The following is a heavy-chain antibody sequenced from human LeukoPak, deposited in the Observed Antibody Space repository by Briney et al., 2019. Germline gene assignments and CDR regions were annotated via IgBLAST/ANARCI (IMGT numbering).Heavy chain of an antibody. V-gene: IGHV4-39*07. CDR1: GGSISSSSYY. Sequence: SETLSLTCTVSGGSISSSSYYWGWIRQPPGKGLEWIGSIYYSGSTYYNPSLKSRVTISVDKSKNQFSLKLSSVTAADTAVYYCARAPRRRSSWYYFDYWGQGTLVTVSS. J-gene: IGHJ4*02. CDR3: ARAPRRRSSWYYFDY. D-gene: IGHD6-13*01. CDR2: IYYSGST.